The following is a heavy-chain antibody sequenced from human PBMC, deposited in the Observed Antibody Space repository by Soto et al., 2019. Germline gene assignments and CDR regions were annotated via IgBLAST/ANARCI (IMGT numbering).Heavy chain of an antibody. CDR2: IQSGGPT. D-gene: IGHD2-15*01. V-gene: IGHV3-66*01. Sequence: KGLEWVSLIQSGGPTYYADSVKVRFTLSRDTSANTVHLQMDSMRAEDTAVYYCVFFFQAEDGIRDTVPVSAFLLNRSSDL. CDR3: VFFFQAEDGIRDTVPVSAFLLNRSSDL. J-gene: IGHJ2*01.